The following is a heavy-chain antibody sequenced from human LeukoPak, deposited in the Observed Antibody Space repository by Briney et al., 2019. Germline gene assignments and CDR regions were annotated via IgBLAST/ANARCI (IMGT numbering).Heavy chain of an antibody. V-gene: IGHV4-39*07. J-gene: IGHJ4*02. CDR3: ARFYSSSWYFDY. Sequence: SETLSLTCTVSGGSISSSSYYWGWIRQPPGKGLEWIGSIYYSGSTYYNPSLKSRVTISVDTSKNQFSLKLSSVTAADTAVYYCARFYSSSWYFDYWGQGTLVTVSS. CDR1: GGSISSSSYY. CDR2: IYYSGST. D-gene: IGHD6-13*01.